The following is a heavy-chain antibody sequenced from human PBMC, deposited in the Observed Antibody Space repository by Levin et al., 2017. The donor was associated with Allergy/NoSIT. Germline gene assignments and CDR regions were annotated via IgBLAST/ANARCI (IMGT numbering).Heavy chain of an antibody. CDR2: ISNDENNN. J-gene: IGHJ6*02. V-gene: IGHV3-30-3*01. CDR3: ARVRGTYWDFYLYGMDV. D-gene: IGHD1-26*01. Sequence: PGGSLRLSCAASGFTFSSYAMHWVRQAPGKGLEWVALISNDENNNYYADSVQGRFTISRDNSKNTLYLQMNSLRAEDTALYYCARVRGTYWDFYLYGMDVWGQGTPVTVSS. CDR1: GFTFSSYA.